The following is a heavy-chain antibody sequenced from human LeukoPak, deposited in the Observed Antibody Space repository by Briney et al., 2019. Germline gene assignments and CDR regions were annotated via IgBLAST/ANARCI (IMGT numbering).Heavy chain of an antibody. CDR2: IYYSGIT. CDR3: ARDVGSSGWYTFDY. J-gene: IGHJ4*02. V-gene: IGHV4-39*02. D-gene: IGHD6-19*01. CDR1: GGSISSSSYY. Sequence: SETLSLTCTVSGGSISSSSYYWDWIRQPPGKGLEWIGSIYYSGITYYNPSLKSRVTISVDTSKNQFSLQLNSVTPEDTAVYYCARDVGSSGWYTFDYWGRGTLVTVSS.